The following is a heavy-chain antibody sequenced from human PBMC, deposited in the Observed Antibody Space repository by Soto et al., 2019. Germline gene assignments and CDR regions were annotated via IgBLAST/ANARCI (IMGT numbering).Heavy chain of an antibody. CDR1: GYTFTSYD. CDR2: VNPNSANT. J-gene: IGHJ6*02. D-gene: IGHD3-10*01. CDR3: ALEEVRGMDV. V-gene: IGHV1-8*01. Sequence: QVQLVQSGAEVKKPGASVKVSCKASGYTFTSYDINWVRQATGQGLEWMGWVNPNSANTGYAQKVQGRVTMTKNTSIITAYMEVGSLRPDDTAVYYRALEEVRGMDVWGQETTGSVSS.